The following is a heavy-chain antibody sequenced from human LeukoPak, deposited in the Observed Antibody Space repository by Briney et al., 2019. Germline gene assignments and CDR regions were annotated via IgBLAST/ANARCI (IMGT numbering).Heavy chain of an antibody. CDR3: ARGGTSSGWYYFDY. D-gene: IGHD6-19*01. CDR1: GFTVSSHY. CDR2: IYSGGNT. J-gene: IGHJ4*02. V-gene: IGHV3-53*01. Sequence: GGSLRLSCAASGFTVSSHYMSWVRQAPGEGLEWASVIYSGGNTYYADSVKGRFTISRDNSKNTLYLQMNSLRAEDTAVYYCARGGTSSGWYYFDYWGQGTLVTVSS.